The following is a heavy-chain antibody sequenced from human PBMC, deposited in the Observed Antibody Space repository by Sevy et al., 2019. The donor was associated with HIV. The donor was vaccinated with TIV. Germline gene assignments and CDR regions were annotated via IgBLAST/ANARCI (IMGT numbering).Heavy chain of an antibody. J-gene: IGHJ4*02. CDR3: IRSRLLGYTAMVPDY. D-gene: IGHD5-18*01. Sequence: GGSLRLSCTTSGFTLGDYAMSWVRQAPGKGLEWVGFMRSKAFAGTTEYAASVKGRFTISTDDSNASAHLQMNSLRTEDTGVYYCIRSRLLGYTAMVPDYWGQGTLVTVSS. V-gene: IGHV3-49*04. CDR1: GFTLGDYA. CDR2: MRSKAFAGTT.